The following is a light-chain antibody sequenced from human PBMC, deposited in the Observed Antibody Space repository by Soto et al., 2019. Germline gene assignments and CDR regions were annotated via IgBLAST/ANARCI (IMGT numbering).Light chain of an antibody. Sequence: LPVWRVEAVYIACRHVVIVLYNDTYNYLDWYLRKPGQAPQVLIYLGSHRASGVPDRFSGSGSGTDFTLKIIRVDAEAFGTYICMQALRSLTFSQGRLLDVK. V-gene: IGKV2-28*01. CDR1: VIVLYNDTYNY. CDR2: LGS. CDR3: MQALRSLT. J-gene: IGKJ5*01.